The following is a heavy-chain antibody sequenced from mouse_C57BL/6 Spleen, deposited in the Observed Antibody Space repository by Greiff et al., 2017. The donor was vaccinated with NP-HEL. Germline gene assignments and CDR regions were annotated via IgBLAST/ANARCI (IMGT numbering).Heavy chain of an antibody. D-gene: IGHD1-1*01. CDR3: ARTYYCGSSTWFGG. CDR2: INPSTGGT. V-gene: IGHV1-42*01. Sequence: VQLQQSGPELVKPGASVKISCKASGYSFTGYYMNWVKQSPEKSLEWIGEINPSTGGTTYNQKFKAKATLTVDKSSSTAYMQLKSLTSEDSAVYYCARTYYCGSSTWFGGWGKGALVTVAT. CDR1: GYSFTGYY. J-gene: IGHJ3*01.